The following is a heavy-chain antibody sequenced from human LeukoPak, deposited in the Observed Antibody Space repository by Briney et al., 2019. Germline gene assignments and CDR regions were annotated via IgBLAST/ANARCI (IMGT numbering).Heavy chain of an antibody. D-gene: IGHD3-22*01. CDR2: INHSGST. Sequence: PSETLSLTCAVYGGSFSGYYWSWLRQPPGKGLEWIGEINHSGSTNYNPSLKSRVTISVDTSKNQFSLKLSSVTAADTAVYYCARVGRLLPLDYWGQGTLVTVSS. CDR3: ARVGRLLPLDY. CDR1: GGSFSGYY. J-gene: IGHJ4*02. V-gene: IGHV4-34*01.